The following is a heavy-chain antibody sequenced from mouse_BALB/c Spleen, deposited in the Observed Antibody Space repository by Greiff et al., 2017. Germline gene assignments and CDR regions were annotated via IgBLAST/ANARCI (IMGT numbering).Heavy chain of an antibody. CDR3: ARSWGSYAMDY. V-gene: IGHV1S137*01. Sequence: QVQLKQSGAELVRPGVSVKISCKGSGYTFTDYAMHWVKQSHAKSLEWIGVISTYYGDASYNQKFKGKATMTVDKSSSTAYMELARLTSEDSAIYYCARSWGSYAMDYWGQGTSVTVSS. D-gene: IGHD4-1*01. CDR2: ISTYYGDA. CDR1: GYTFTDYA. J-gene: IGHJ4*01.